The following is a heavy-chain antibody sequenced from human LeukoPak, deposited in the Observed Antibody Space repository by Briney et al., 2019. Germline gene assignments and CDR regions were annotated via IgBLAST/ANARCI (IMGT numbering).Heavy chain of an antibody. CDR1: GGSISSYY. CDR3: ARGVVDYGDYYYFDY. D-gene: IGHD4-17*01. CDR2: IFYSGST. J-gene: IGHJ4*02. V-gene: IGHV4-59*12. Sequence: SETLSLTCTVSGGSISSYYWSWIRQPPGKGLEWIGNIFYSGSTYYKPSLKSRVTISVDTSKNQFSLKLSSVTAADTAVYYCARGVVDYGDYYYFDYWGQGTLVTVSS.